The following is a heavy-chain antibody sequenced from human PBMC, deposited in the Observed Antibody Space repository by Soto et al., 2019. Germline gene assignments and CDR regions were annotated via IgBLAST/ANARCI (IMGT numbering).Heavy chain of an antibody. CDR3: ARDLQYSRLFYGMNV. CDR2: IYYSGST. J-gene: IGHJ6*02. CDR1: GGSISSGGYY. V-gene: IGHV4-31*03. Sequence: QMQLQESGPGLVKPSQTLSLTCTVSGGSISSGGYYWSWIRQHPGKDLEWIGYIYYSGSTHYNPSLKSRVNISVDTSKSQFSLKLSSVTAADTAVYYCARDLQYSRLFYGMNVWGQGTTVTVSS. D-gene: IGHD6-13*01.